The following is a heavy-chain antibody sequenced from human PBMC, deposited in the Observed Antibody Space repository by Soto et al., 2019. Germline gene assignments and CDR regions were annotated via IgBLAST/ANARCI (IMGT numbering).Heavy chain of an antibody. CDR3: ARMVQSSWFDS. J-gene: IGHJ5*01. V-gene: IGHV1-69*08. D-gene: IGHD2-8*01. Sequence: QVQLEQSGAEVKKPGSSVKVSCRASGGTFASVSINWVRKAPGQGLEWMGRIIPAVRAGNYPQKCQGRVTITADESTRTAYMEVRSLRFDDTAVYYCARMVQSSWFDSWGQGTLVTVSS. CDR1: GGTFASVS. CDR2: IIPAVRAG.